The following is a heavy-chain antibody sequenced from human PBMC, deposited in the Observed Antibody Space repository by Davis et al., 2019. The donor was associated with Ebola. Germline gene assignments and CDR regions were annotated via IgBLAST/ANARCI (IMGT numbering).Heavy chain of an antibody. CDR1: GYSFTSYW. Sequence: GGSLRLSCKGSGYSFTSYWIGWVRQMPGKGLEWMGIIYPSDSDTRYSPSFQGQVTISADKSITTAYLQWSSLKASDTAIYYCARGTNGYNPGGYFDSWGQGTLVTVSS. J-gene: IGHJ4*02. D-gene: IGHD5-24*01. CDR3: ARGTNGYNPGGYFDS. V-gene: IGHV5-51*01. CDR2: IYPSDSDT.